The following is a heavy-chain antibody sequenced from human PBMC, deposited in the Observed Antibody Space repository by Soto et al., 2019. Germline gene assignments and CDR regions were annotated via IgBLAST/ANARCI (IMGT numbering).Heavy chain of an antibody. Sequence: PSQTLSLTCAISGDSVSSNSAAWNWIRQSPSRGLEWLGRTYYRSKWYNDYAASVKSRITINPDTSKNQFSLQLNSVTPEDTAVYYCARVSYSSGWSEDYFDYWGQGTLVTVSS. D-gene: IGHD6-19*01. CDR1: GDSVSSNSAA. J-gene: IGHJ4*02. V-gene: IGHV6-1*01. CDR3: ARVSYSSGWSEDYFDY. CDR2: TYYRSKWYN.